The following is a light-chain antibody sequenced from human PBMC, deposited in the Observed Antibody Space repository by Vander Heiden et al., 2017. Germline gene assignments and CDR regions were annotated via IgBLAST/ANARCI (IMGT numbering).Light chain of an antibody. Sequence: DTHMTQSSSSVSAAVGDRVTITCRASKTIRTWLAWYQQKAGKEPQLLISAASSLQRGVPSRFSGSGSGTDFTLTISCLQPEDFATYYCQQAYSFPYTFGQGTKLEIK. V-gene: IGKV1-12*01. CDR1: KTIRTW. J-gene: IGKJ2*01. CDR3: QQAYSFPYT. CDR2: AAS.